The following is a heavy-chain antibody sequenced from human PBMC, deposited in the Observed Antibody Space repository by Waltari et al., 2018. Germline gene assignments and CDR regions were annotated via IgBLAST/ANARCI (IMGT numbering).Heavy chain of an antibody. Sequence: EVQLVESGGGLVQPGGSLRLSCAASGFTFSRFWMSWVRQAPGKGLEWVANIKEDGSEKHYVDSVKGRFTISRDNAKNSLYLQMNILEAEDTAVYYCARVENWNYYYMDVWGKGTAVTVSS. V-gene: IGHV3-7*01. CDR1: GFTFSRFW. CDR3: ARVENWNYYYMDV. J-gene: IGHJ6*03. D-gene: IGHD1-1*01. CDR2: IKEDGSEK.